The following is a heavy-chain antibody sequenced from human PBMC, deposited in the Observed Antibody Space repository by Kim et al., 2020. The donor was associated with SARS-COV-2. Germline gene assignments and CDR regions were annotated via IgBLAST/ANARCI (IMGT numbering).Heavy chain of an antibody. CDR3: TTAIRGATGY. Sequence: GGSLRLSCAASGFTFSNYWMNWVRQAPGKGLEWVANITKDGSQKSYMDSVKGRFTISRDNAKNSLYLQMNSLRAEDTAVYYCTTAIRGATGYWGQGTLVTVSS. D-gene: IGHD3-10*01. J-gene: IGHJ4*02. CDR1: GFTFSNYW. CDR2: ITKDGSQK. V-gene: IGHV3-7*03.